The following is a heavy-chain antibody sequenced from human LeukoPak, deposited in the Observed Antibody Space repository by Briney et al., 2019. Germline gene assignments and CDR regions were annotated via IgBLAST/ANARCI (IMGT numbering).Heavy chain of an antibody. D-gene: IGHD3-22*01. CDR1: GYIFTTYA. CDR2: INPSGGST. V-gene: IGHV1-46*01. J-gene: IGHJ4*02. Sequence: ASVKVSCKTSGYIFTTYAIHWVRQAPGQGLEWMGIINPSGGSTSYAQKFQGRVTMTRDTSTSTVYMELSSLRSEDTAVYYCAREAYYDSSGPFDYWGQGTLVTVSS. CDR3: AREAYYDSSGPFDY.